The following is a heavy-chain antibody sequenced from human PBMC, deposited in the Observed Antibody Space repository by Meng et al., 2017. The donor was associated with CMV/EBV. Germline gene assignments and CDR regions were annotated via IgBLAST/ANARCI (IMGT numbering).Heavy chain of an antibody. D-gene: IGHD3-10*01. Sequence: GESLKISCAASGFTFSSYWMSWVRQAPGKGLEWVANIKQDGSEKYYVDSVKGRFTISRDNGKNSVYLQMNGLRAADTAVYYCARERGMVRGALAVWGQGTTVTVSS. CDR1: GFTFSSYW. CDR2: IKQDGSEK. V-gene: IGHV3-7*03. J-gene: IGHJ6*02. CDR3: ARERGMVRGALAV.